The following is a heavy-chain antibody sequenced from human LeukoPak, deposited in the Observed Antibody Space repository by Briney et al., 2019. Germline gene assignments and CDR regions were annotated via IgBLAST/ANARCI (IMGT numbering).Heavy chain of an antibody. CDR1: GFTFRTSA. Sequence: GGSLRLSCAASGFTFRTSAFSWVRQSPGRGLEWVSTVGTDSDTYYADSVKGRFTISRDNSKNTVYLQMTGLRADDTAVYYCAKKTPGIHPFDSSGQGTLVTVSP. J-gene: IGHJ4*02. CDR3: AKKTPGIHPFDS. CDR2: VGTDSDT. V-gene: IGHV3-23*01. D-gene: IGHD6-13*01.